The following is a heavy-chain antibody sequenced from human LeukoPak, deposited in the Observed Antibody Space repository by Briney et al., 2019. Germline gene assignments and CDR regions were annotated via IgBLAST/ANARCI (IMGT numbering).Heavy chain of an antibody. CDR1: GFTFSSHG. D-gene: IGHD5-18*01. J-gene: IGHJ4*02. CDR2: IRYDGSNK. V-gene: IGHV3-30*02. Sequence: HPGGSLRLSCVVSGFTFSSHGMHWVRQAPGKGPEWVTFIRYDGSNKYYADSVKGRFTVSRDNPKNTLYLQMSGLRLDDTAVYYCAKGGYTYGYDDNYWGQGTLVTVSS. CDR3: AKGGYTYGYDDNY.